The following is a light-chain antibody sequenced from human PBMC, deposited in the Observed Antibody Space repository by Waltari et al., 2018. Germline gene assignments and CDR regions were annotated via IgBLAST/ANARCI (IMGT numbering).Light chain of an antibody. Sequence: QSVLTQPPSASGTPGQRVTISCSGSSSNIGSNTVNWYQQLPGTAPKLLVYSNNHRPSGVPDRVSGSKSGTSASLAISGLQSEDEADYYCSAWDDSLNGHVVFGGGTKLTVL. J-gene: IGLJ2*01. CDR2: SNN. V-gene: IGLV1-44*01. CDR1: SSNIGSNT. CDR3: SAWDDSLNGHVV.